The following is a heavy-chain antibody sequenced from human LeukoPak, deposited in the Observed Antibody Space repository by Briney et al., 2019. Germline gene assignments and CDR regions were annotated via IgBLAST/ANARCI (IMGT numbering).Heavy chain of an antibody. J-gene: IGHJ4*02. CDR1: GFTFSSYG. Sequence: PGGSLRLSCAASGFTFSSYGMSWVRQAPGKGLEWVSAISGSGGSTYYADSVKGRFTISRDNAKNSLYLQMNSLGAEDTAVYYCARDLEGSSWFFDYWGQGTLVTVSS. CDR3: ARDLEGSSWFFDY. CDR2: ISGSGGST. V-gene: IGHV3-23*01. D-gene: IGHD6-13*01.